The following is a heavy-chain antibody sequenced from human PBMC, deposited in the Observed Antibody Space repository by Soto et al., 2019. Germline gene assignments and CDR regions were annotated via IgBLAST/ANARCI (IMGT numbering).Heavy chain of an antibody. J-gene: IGHJ4*02. D-gene: IGHD6-13*01. V-gene: IGHV1-69*13. CDR2: IIPLFGTT. CDR3: ARDSIAAAGTDY. Sequence: SVKVSCKASGGTFSSYTIAWVRQAPGQGLEWMGEIIPLFGTTSYVEKFQGRLTITADASTSTAYMELSSLRSEDTAMYYCARDSIAAAGTDYWGQGTLVTVSS. CDR1: GGTFSSYT.